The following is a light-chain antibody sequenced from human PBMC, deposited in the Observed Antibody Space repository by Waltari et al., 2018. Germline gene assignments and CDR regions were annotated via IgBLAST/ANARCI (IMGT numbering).Light chain of an antibody. CDR2: DAF. V-gene: IGKV3-20*01. CDR3: QQCGRSLYT. J-gene: IGKJ2*01. Sequence: EIVLTQSPGTLSLSPGERATLSCRASQSITSHYFAWYQPKRRQAPRLLIDDAFTRATGIPDRFSGSGSGTDFTLTISRLEPEDFAVYYCQQCGRSLYTFGQGTTLEIK. CDR1: QSITSHY.